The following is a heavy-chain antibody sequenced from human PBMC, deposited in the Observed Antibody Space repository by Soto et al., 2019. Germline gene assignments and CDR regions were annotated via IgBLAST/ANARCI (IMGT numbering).Heavy chain of an antibody. CDR1: GDTLSRHG. V-gene: IGHV1-69*01. Sequence: QEQLVQSGPEVQKPGSSVKVSCKASGDTLSRHGISWVRQAPGQGLEWMGGIIPIFRITNYAQKFQGGLMTTADESTRTAYMELGRLGSDDSAVYFCVRVRVGSIPLNYDMDVWGQGTTVTVS. J-gene: IGHJ6*02. CDR3: VRVRVGSIPLNYDMDV. CDR2: IIPIFRIT. D-gene: IGHD1-26*01.